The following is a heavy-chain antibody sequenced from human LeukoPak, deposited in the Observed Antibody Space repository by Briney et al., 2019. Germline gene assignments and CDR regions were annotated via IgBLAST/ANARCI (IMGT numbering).Heavy chain of an antibody. CDR2: INPNSGGT. V-gene: IGHV1-2*02. Sequence: ASVKVSCKASGYTFTGYYMHWVRQAPGQVLEWMGWINPNSGGTNYAQKFQGRVTMTRDTSISTAYMELSRLRSDDTAVYYCARVPRKATIAAAGTRGPFDYWGQGTLVTVSS. CDR1: GYTFTGYY. CDR3: ARVPRKATIAAAGTRGPFDY. J-gene: IGHJ4*02. D-gene: IGHD6-13*01.